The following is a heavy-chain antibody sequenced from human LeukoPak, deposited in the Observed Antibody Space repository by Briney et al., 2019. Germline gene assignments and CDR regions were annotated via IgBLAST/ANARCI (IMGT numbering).Heavy chain of an antibody. J-gene: IGHJ4*02. CDR1: GFTFSSYA. CDR2: ISYDGSNK. D-gene: IGHD4-17*01. Sequence: GGSLRLSCAASGFTFSSYAIHWVRQAPGKGLEWVAVISYDGSNKYYADSVKGRFTISRDNSKNTLYLQMNSLRAEDTAVYYCARDLDGDYPIYWGQGTLVTVSS. CDR3: ARDLDGDYPIY. V-gene: IGHV3-30*04.